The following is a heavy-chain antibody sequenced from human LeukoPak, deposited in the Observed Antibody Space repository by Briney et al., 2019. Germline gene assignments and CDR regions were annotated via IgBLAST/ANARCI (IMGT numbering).Heavy chain of an antibody. D-gene: IGHD1-26*01. CDR2: VNQGGSET. CDR3: VRGGLYHYSGTSGDY. Sequence: PGGSLRLSCAASGFTFSSYWMTWVRQAPGKGLEWVANVNQGGSETYYVDSVKGRFIISRDNAKNSMYLQMNSLRAEDTAVYYCVRGGLYHYSGTSGDYWGQGTLVTVSS. V-gene: IGHV3-7*01. CDR1: GFTFSSYW. J-gene: IGHJ4*02.